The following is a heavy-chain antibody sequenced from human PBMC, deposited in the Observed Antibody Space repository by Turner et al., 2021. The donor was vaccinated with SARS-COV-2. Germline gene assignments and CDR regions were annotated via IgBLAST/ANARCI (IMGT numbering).Heavy chain of an antibody. J-gene: IGHJ6*02. Sequence: DVHLLESGGGLVQPGGYLTLSCSASGLTFRTYAISWVRQAPGKGLEWVSAISGGGGSTYYADSVKGRFTISRDNSKNTLYLQMNSLRAEDTAVYHCARRSSSSSSYYYGMDVWGQGTTVTVSS. D-gene: IGHD6-6*01. CDR1: GLTFRTYA. CDR3: ARRSSSSSSYYYGMDV. CDR2: ISGGGGST. V-gene: IGHV3-23*01.